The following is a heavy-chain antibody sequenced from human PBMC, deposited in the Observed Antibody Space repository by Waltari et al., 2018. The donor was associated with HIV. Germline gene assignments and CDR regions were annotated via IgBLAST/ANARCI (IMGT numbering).Heavy chain of an antibody. Sequence: QVLLVQSGATMKKSGASVKVSCKTSGYTFTDYDVNWVRQATGQGLEWLGWMNSDSGNTGYAQKFKDRVNMTRETSTRILYMELTGLSHQDAAVYYCVLSRRGAVLGDHWGEGTRVTVSS. J-gene: IGHJ4*02. CDR3: VLSRRGAVLGDH. V-gene: IGHV1-8*01. D-gene: IGHD3-16*01. CDR2: MNSDSGNT. CDR1: GYTFTDYD.